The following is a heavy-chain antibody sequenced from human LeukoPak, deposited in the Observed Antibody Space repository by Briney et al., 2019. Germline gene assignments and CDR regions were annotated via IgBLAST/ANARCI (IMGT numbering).Heavy chain of an antibody. V-gene: IGHV3-48*01. Sequence: PGASLRLSCAASGFTFNIYNMNWVRQAPGKGLEWVSYITGSASSIYYADSVKGRFTISRDNAKNSLFLQMNSLRAEDTAVYYCAREPTYTSSWHTACDYWGQGTLVTVSS. D-gene: IGHD6-13*01. CDR3: AREPTYTSSWHTACDY. J-gene: IGHJ4*02. CDR1: GFTFNIYN. CDR2: ITGSASSI.